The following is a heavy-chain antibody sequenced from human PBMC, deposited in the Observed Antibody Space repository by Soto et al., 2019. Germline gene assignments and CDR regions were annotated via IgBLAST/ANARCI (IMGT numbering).Heavy chain of an antibody. D-gene: IGHD2-15*01. CDR2: IYYSGST. CDR3: ARDLRRGGYCSGGSCSNWFDP. V-gene: IGHV4-59*01. CDR1: GGSISSYY. J-gene: IGHJ5*02. Sequence: SETLSLTCTVSGGSISSYYWSWIRQPPGKGLEWIGYIYYSGSTNYNPSLKSRVTISVDTSKNQFSLKLSSVTAADTAVYYCARDLRRGGYCSGGSCSNWFDPWGQGTMVTVSS.